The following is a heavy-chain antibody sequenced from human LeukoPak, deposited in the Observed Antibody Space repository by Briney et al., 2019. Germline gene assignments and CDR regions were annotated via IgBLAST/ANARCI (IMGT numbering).Heavy chain of an antibody. D-gene: IGHD4-17*01. CDR1: GDSVSSNSAA. CDR2: TYYRSKWYN. Sequence: SQTLSLTCAISGDSVSSNSAAWNWIRQSPSRGLEWLGRTYYRSKWYNDYAVSVKSRITINPDTTKNQFSLQLNSVTPEDTAVYYCARGGGMTTVTTDFDYWGQGTLVTVSS. CDR3: ARGGGMTTVTTDFDY. V-gene: IGHV6-1*01. J-gene: IGHJ4*02.